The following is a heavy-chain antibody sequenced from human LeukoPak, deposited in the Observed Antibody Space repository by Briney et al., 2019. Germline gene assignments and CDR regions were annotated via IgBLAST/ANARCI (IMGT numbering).Heavy chain of an antibody. CDR1: GGSISSDSYY. CDR2: LYYRGSA. V-gene: IGHV4-39*01. CDR3: ARYRRGTGWYFMEY. D-gene: IGHD6-19*01. Sequence: SETLSLTCIVSGGSISSDSYYWAWIRQPPGKGLQWIGSLYYRGSAYYDPSLRSRVTISGDTSQNQFSLKLSSVTAADTAVYYCARYRRGTGWYFMEYWGQGALVTVSS. J-gene: IGHJ4*02.